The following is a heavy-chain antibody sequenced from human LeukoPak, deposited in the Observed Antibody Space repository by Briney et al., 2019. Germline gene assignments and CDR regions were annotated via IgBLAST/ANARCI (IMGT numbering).Heavy chain of an antibody. J-gene: IGHJ4*02. CDR1: GFTFDDYA. D-gene: IGHD3-22*01. Sequence: PGGSLRLSCAASGFTFDDYAMHWVRQAPGKGLEWVSGISWNSGRIGYTDSVKGRFTISRNNAKNSLYLQMNSLRAEDTALYYCAKGGSYYDSSGYYLFDYWGQGTLVTVSS. V-gene: IGHV3-9*01. CDR2: ISWNSGRI. CDR3: AKGGSYYDSSGYYLFDY.